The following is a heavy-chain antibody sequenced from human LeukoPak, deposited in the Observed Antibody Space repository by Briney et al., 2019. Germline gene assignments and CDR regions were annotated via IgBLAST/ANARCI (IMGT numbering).Heavy chain of an antibody. CDR2: ISSYNGHT. CDR3: ARDKSGYSGSYYGY. Sequence: ASVKVSCKASGYTFTNFGISWVRQAPGQGLEWMGWISSYNGHTNNAQKLQGRVTMTTDTSTSTAYMELRSLRYDDTAVYYCARDKSGYSGSYYGYWSQGTLVTVSS. CDR1: GYTFTNFG. V-gene: IGHV1-18*01. J-gene: IGHJ4*02. D-gene: IGHD1-26*01.